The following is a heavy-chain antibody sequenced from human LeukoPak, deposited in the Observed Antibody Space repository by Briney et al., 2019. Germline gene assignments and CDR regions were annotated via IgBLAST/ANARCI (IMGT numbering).Heavy chain of an antibody. CDR2: IYPNGDA. Sequence: GGSLRLSCAASGFTVSSNYMNWVRQAPGKGLEWVSVIYPNGDAYYADSLKGRFTISRDTSKNTMSLQMNSLRAEDTAVYYCARDRYGDYPHWGQGTLVTVSS. CDR1: GFTVSSNY. D-gene: IGHD4-17*01. J-gene: IGHJ4*02. V-gene: IGHV3-66*01. CDR3: ARDRYGDYPH.